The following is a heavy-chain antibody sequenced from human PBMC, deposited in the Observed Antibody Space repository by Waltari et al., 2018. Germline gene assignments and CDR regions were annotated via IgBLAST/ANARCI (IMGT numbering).Heavy chain of an antibody. D-gene: IGHD4-17*01. J-gene: IGHJ6*02. CDR2: IYPGDSDT. CDR1: GYSFTSYW. Sequence: EVQLVQSGAEVKKPGESLKISCKGSGYSFTSYWIGWVRQMPGKGLEWMGIIYPGDSDTRYSPSFQGQVTISADKSISTAYLQWSSLKSSDTAMYYCARRGIRGDYVRDYYYYGMDVWGQGTTVIISS. CDR3: ARRGIRGDYVRDYYYYGMDV. V-gene: IGHV5-51*01.